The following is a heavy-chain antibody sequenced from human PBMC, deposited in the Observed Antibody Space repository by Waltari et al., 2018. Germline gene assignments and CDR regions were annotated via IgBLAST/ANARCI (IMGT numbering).Heavy chain of an antibody. D-gene: IGHD3-10*01. CDR1: GGSISSGSYY. J-gene: IGHJ2*01. CDR2: IYTSGST. V-gene: IGHV4-61*09. CDR3: ARDRGRAYWYFDL. Sequence: QVQLQESGPGLVKPSQTLSLTCTVSGGSISSGSYYWSWIRQPAGKGLEWIGYIYTSGSTNSNPPLSRRVTISVDTSKNQFSLKLSSVTAADTAVYYCARDRGRAYWYFDLWGRGTLVTVSS.